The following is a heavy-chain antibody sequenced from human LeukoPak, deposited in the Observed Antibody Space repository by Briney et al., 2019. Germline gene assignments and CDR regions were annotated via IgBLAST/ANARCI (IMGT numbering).Heavy chain of an antibody. CDR3: ARDAPLGFQDAFDI. J-gene: IGHJ3*02. CDR1: GFTFSSNW. D-gene: IGHD7-27*01. CDR2: IKQDGSEK. Sequence: GGSLRLSCAASGFTFSSNWMSWVRQAPGKGLEWVANIKQDGSEKYYVDSVKGRFTIFRDNAKNSLCLQMNSLRAEDTAVYYCARDAPLGFQDAFDIWGQGTKVTVSS. V-gene: IGHV3-7*01.